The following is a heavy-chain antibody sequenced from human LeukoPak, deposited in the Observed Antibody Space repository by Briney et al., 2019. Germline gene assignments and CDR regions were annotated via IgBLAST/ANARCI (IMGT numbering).Heavy chain of an antibody. J-gene: IGHJ1*01. D-gene: IGHD3-10*01. CDR2: ISGSDGST. CDR3: AREDYEGNSLGDLQH. CDR1: GFTFSSYA. Sequence: GGSLRLSCAASGFTFSSYAMSWVRQAPGKGLEWVSAISGSDGSTYYADSVKGRFTISRDNSKNTLHLQMNSLRAEDTALYYSAREDYEGNSLGDLQHWGQGTPVTVSA. V-gene: IGHV3-23*01.